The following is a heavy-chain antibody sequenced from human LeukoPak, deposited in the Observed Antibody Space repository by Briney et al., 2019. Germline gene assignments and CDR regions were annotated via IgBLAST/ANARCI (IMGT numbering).Heavy chain of an antibody. CDR2: INHSGST. D-gene: IGHD2-2*01. CDR3: ASTERCSTTCPLDY. J-gene: IGHJ4*02. V-gene: IGHV4-34*01. Sequence: PSETLSLTCAVYGGSFRGYYWIWIRQPPGKGLEWIGEINHSGSTNYNPSLKSRVTISLDTSMKKFSLKLNSVTAADTAVYYCASTERCSTTCPLDYWGQGTLVTVSS. CDR1: GGSFRGYY.